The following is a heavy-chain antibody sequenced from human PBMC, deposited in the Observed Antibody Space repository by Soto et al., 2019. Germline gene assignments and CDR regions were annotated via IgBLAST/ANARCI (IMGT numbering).Heavy chain of an antibody. CDR3: ARDRPTYYDFWSGSVDY. CDR2: ISAYNGNT. D-gene: IGHD3-3*01. V-gene: IGHV1-18*01. Sequence: GASVKVSCKASGYTFTSYGISWVRQAPGQGLEWMGWISAYNGNTNYAQKLQGRVTMTTDTSTSTACMELRSLRSDDTAVYYCARDRPTYYDFWSGSVDYWGQGTLVTVSS. CDR1: GYTFTSYG. J-gene: IGHJ4*02.